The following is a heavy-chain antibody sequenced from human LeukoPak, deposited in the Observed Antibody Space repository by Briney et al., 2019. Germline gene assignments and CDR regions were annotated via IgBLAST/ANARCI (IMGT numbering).Heavy chain of an antibody. V-gene: IGHV4-30-4*07. D-gene: IGHD3-10*01. CDR2: IYNSGSA. CDR1: GDSIDSGGFS. J-gene: IGHJ4*02. CDR3: AREYERFGVYFFDY. Sequence: SETLSLTCVVSGDSIDSGGFSWSWIRQAPGKGLEWIGYIYNSGSAFYNPSLESRLTISIDMSKNQMSMRLNSVTAADTAVYYCAREYERFGVYFFDYWGQGTLVTVSS.